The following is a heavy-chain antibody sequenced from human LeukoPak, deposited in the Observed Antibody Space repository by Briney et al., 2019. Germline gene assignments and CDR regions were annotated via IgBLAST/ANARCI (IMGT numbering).Heavy chain of an antibody. CDR3: ARGGISYDYVWGSYRPRAYYFDY. CDR1: GGSFSGYY. J-gene: IGHJ4*02. V-gene: IGHV4-34*01. Sequence: KPSETLSLTCAVYGGSFSGYYWSWIRQPPGKGLEWIGEINHSGSTNYNPSPKSRVTISVDTSKNQFSLKLSSVTAADTAVYYCARGGISYDYVWGSYRPRAYYFDYWGQGTLVTVSS. D-gene: IGHD3-16*02. CDR2: INHSGST.